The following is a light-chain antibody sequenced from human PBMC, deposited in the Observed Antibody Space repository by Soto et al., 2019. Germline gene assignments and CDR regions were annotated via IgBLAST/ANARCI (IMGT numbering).Light chain of an antibody. V-gene: IGKV1-12*01. CDR3: QQTSSFPLT. CDR1: QDISTW. J-gene: IGKJ4*01. CDR2: SAS. Sequence: DIQITQSPSSVSSSVGDRVTITCLSSQDISTWLAWFQQKPGKAPILLIYSASTLRSGVPSRFSGSGSGTDFTLTISSLQPEDFATYYCQQTSSFPLTFGGGTKVDIK.